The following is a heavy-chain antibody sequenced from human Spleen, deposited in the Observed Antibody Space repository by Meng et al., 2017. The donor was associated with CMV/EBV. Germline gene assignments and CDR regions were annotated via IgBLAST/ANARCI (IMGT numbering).Heavy chain of an antibody. CDR3: ALPAAILGGP. CDR2: IIPILGTA. Sequence: VSCKASGGTLSSSAISWVRQAPGQGLEWMGGIIPILGTANYAQKFQGRVTITTDESTSPAYMELSSLRSEDTAVYYCALPAAILGGPWGQGTLVTVSS. J-gene: IGHJ5*02. D-gene: IGHD2-2*02. V-gene: IGHV1-69*05. CDR1: GGTLSSSA.